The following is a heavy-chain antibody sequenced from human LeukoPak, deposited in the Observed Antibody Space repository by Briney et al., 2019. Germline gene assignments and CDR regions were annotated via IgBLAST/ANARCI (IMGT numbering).Heavy chain of an antibody. V-gene: IGHV3-11*04. J-gene: IGHJ4*02. Sequence: GGSLRLSCAASGFTFSDYYMSWIRQAPGKGLEWVSDISSSGSTINYADSVKGRVTISRDNAKNSLYLQMNSLRAEDTAVYYCARRAGAYSHPYDYWGQGTLVTVSS. D-gene: IGHD4/OR15-4a*01. CDR1: GFTFSDYY. CDR2: ISSSGSTI. CDR3: ARRAGAYSHPYDY.